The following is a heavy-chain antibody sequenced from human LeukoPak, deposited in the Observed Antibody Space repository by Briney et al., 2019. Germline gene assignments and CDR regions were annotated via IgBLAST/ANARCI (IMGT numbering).Heavy chain of an antibody. V-gene: IGHV3-23*01. CDR3: VRDGVGATTYFGYFDH. Sequence: GGSLRLSCAASGFTFSSYAVTWVRQAPGKGLEWVSTISGSGGNTYYADSVKGRFTISRDNSKNTLYLQMNSLRAEDTAVYYCVRDGVGATTYFGYFDHWGQGNLVTVSS. CDR2: ISGSGGNT. D-gene: IGHD1-26*01. CDR1: GFTFSSYA. J-gene: IGHJ4*02.